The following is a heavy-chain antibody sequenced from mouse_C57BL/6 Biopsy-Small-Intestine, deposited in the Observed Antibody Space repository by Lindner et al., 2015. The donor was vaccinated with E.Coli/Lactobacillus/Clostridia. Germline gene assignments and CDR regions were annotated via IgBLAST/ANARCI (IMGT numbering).Heavy chain of an antibody. CDR2: INPSSGYT. D-gene: IGHD2-4*01. J-gene: IGHJ1*03. Sequence: VQLQESGAELARPGASVKMSCKASGFTFTSYTMHWVRQRPGQGLEWIGYINPSSGYTKYNQKFKDKATLTADKSSSTAYMQLSSLTSEDSAVYYCARALYYDYDGDWYFDVWATGTTVTVSS. CDR1: GFTFTSYT. CDR3: ARALYYDYDGDWYFDV. V-gene: IGHV1-4*01.